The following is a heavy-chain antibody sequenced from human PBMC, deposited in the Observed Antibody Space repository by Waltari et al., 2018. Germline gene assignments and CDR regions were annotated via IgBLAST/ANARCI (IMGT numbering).Heavy chain of an antibody. J-gene: IGHJ6*03. Sequence: QVQLQESGPGLVKPSETLSLTCTVSGGSISSYYWSWSRQPAGKGLDWIGRIYTSGSTNYNRSLKSRGAMSVGTSKTQFSLKLSSVTAADTAGYYCSARYCSSTSCKSYYMDVWGKGTTVTISS. CDR1: GGSISSYY. CDR2: IYTSGST. V-gene: IGHV4-4*07. D-gene: IGHD2-2*01. CDR3: SARYCSSTSCKSYYMDV.